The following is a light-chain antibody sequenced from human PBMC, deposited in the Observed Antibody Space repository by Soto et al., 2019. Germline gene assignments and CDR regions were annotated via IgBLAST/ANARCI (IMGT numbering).Light chain of an antibody. J-gene: IGLJ1*01. CDR1: SSNIGSNY. V-gene: IGLV1-47*01. CDR3: AAWDDSLSGLV. CDR2: SNY. Sequence: QSVLTQPPSTSGTPGQRVTISCSGSSSNIGSNYVYWYQQLPGTAPKLLIYSNYQRPSGVPDRFSGSKSGTSASLAISGLRSEDEADYYCAAWDDSLSGLVVGAGTKVTGL.